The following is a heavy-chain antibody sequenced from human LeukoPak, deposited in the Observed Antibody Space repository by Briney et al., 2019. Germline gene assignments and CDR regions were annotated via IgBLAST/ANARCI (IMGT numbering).Heavy chain of an antibody. V-gene: IGHV1-8*03. CDR3: AREGSDY. CDR2: MNPNSGNT. Sequence: GASVKVSCKASGYTFTSYDINWVRQATGQGLEWMGYMNPNSGNTGYAQKFRGRVTITTNTSTSTAYMELSSLRSDDTAVYYCAREGSDYWGQGTLVTVSS. CDR1: GYTFTSYD. J-gene: IGHJ4*02.